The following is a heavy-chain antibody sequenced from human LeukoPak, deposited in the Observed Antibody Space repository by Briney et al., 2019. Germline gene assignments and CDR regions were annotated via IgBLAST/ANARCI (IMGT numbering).Heavy chain of an antibody. D-gene: IGHD6-13*01. V-gene: IGHV4-59*01. Sequence: SETLSLTCAVYGGSFSGYYWSWIRQPPGKGLEWLGYISYSASSNYNPSLKSRVTISVDTSKNQFSLKLSSVTAADTAVYYCARVYYSNSYDYWYFDLWGRGTLVTVSS. CDR2: ISYSASS. J-gene: IGHJ2*01. CDR3: ARVYYSNSYDYWYFDL. CDR1: GGSFSGYY.